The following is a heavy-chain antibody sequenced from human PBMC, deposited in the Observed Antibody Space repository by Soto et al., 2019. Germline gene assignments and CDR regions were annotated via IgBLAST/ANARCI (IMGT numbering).Heavy chain of an antibody. CDR2: ISGSGGTT. D-gene: IGHD3-3*02. CDR1: GFTFSSYA. Sequence: EVQLLESGGNLVQPGGSLRLSCSASGFTFSSYALTWVRQAPGKGLEWISGISGSGGTTYYADSVKGRFTISRDNSMDLLYVQMTSMRAKQTAFYYLVNHLGGILSHFHQWGQGTLVTVSS. CDR3: VNHLGGILSHFHQ. V-gene: IGHV3-23*01. J-gene: IGHJ4*02.